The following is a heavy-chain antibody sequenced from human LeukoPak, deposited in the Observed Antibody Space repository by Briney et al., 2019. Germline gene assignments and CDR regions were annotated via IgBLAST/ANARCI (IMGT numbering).Heavy chain of an antibody. Sequence: GGSLRLSCAASGFSLSGYWMNWLRQAPGKGLEWVANIKRDGSEKYYMDSVKGRFTISRDNAKNSLYLQMNSLRAEDTAVYYCADSIAGSAYFDYWGQGTLVTVSS. D-gene: IGHD6-13*01. CDR3: ADSIAGSAYFDY. V-gene: IGHV3-7*03. CDR1: GFSLSGYW. J-gene: IGHJ4*02. CDR2: IKRDGSEK.